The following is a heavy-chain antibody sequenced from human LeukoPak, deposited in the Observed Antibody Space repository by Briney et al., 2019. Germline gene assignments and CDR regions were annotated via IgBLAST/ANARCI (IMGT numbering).Heavy chain of an antibody. D-gene: IGHD6-19*01. J-gene: IGHJ4*02. CDR1: GYSFTNYW. CDR3: ARHLTYASAWYCPDY. V-gene: IGHV5-51*01. CDR2: IYPGDSGT. Sequence: GESLKISCKGSGYSFTNYWIGWVRQMPGKGLEWMGIIYPGDSGTRYSPSFQGQVTISADKSISTAYLQWSSLKASDTAMYYCARHLTYASAWYCPDYCGQGTLVTVSS.